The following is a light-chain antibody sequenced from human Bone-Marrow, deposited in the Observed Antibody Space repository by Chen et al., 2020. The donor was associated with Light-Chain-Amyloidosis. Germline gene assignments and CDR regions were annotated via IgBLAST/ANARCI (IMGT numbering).Light chain of an antibody. V-gene: IGLV6-57*01. CDR1: SGSIATNY. CDR2: ADD. Sequence: NFMLTQPHSVSESPGKTVIISCTRSSGSIATNYVQWYQQRPGSSPTTVIYADDQRPSGVPDRFSGSSDRSSNSASLTISGLKTEGEADYYCQSYQGSSQGVFGGGTKLTVL. J-gene: IGLJ3*02. CDR3: QSYQGSSQGV.